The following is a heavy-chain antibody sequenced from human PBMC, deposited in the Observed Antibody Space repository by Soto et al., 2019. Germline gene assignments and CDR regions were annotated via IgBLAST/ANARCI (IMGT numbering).Heavy chain of an antibody. J-gene: IGHJ6*02. CDR1: GYTVTQLS. D-gene: IGHD5-18*01. Sequence: SAKVSYKLCGYTVTQLSIHLVRQAAGKGLEWMGGFDPEDGETIYAQKFQGRVTMTQDTSTDTAYMELSSLRSEDTAVYYCATETRIQLWLRGYYYYGMELWGQGTTVTVSS. CDR2: FDPEDGET. CDR3: ATETRIQLWLRGYYYYGMEL. V-gene: IGHV1-24*01.